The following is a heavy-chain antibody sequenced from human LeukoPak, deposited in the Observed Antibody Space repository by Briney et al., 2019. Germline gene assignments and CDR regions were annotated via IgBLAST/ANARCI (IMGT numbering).Heavy chain of an antibody. CDR1: GFAFSSYA. CDR2: ISGSGGST. CDR3: ARDSSMLRGPLVIYYFDF. Sequence: GGSLRLSCAASGFAFSSYAMSWVRQAPGKGLEWVSAISGSGGSTYYADSVKGRFTISRDNSKNTLYLQMNSLRVEDTAVYYCARDSSMLRGPLVIYYFDFWGQGTLVTVSS. D-gene: IGHD3-10*01. V-gene: IGHV3-23*01. J-gene: IGHJ4*02.